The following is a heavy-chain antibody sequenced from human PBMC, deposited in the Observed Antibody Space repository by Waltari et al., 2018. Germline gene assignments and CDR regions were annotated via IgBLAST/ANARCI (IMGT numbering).Heavy chain of an antibody. CDR1: GYTFTSYG. CDR3: ARDRLIAAAVDFDY. Sequence: QVQLVQSGAEVKKPGASVKVSCKASGYTFTSYGISWVRQAPGQGLEWMGWISAYNGNTNYAQKLKGRGTRTTDTSTSTAYMELRSLRSDDTAVYYWARDRLIAAAVDFDYWGQGTLVTVSS. J-gene: IGHJ4*02. CDR2: ISAYNGNT. V-gene: IGHV1-18*01. D-gene: IGHD6-13*01.